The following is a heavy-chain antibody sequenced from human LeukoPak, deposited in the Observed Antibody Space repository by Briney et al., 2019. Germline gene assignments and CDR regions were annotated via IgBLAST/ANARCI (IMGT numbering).Heavy chain of an antibody. Sequence: GGSLRLSCAASGFTFSSYAMSWVRQAPEKGLEWVSAISGSGGSTYYADSVKGRFTISRDDAKNMLFLQMNSLRGEDTAVYHCVRGGPSTWFWGQGTLVTVSS. J-gene: IGHJ4*02. D-gene: IGHD3-22*01. CDR1: GFTFSSYA. V-gene: IGHV3-23*01. CDR3: VRGGPSTWF. CDR2: ISGSGGST.